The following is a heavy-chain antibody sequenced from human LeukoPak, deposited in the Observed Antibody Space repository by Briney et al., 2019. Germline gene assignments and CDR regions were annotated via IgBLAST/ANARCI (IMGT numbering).Heavy chain of an antibody. D-gene: IGHD6-13*01. J-gene: IGHJ5*02. CDR3: AKADRSIAAARLGP. V-gene: IGHV3-30*18. CDR1: GFTFSSYG. CDR2: ISYDGSNK. Sequence: PGGSLRLSCAASGFTFSSYGMHWVRQAPGKGLEWVAVISYDGSNKYYADSVKGRFTISRDNSKNTLYLQMNSLRAEDTAVYYCAKADRSIAAARLGPWGQGTLVTVSS.